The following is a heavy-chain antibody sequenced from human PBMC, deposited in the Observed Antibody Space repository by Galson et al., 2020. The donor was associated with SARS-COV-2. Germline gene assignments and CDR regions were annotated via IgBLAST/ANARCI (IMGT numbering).Heavy chain of an antibody. Sequence: ASETLSLTCSVSGDSIGRYHWSWIRQSPGRGLEWVGYFHNTVTTNYNPSLMGRVTLSVDPFTNHFSLRLTSVTAADTAVYFCARLCVGSTQGLPWWEQPDDEYCGLDLWGQGTTVTVSS. V-gene: IGHV4-59*08. CDR1: GDSIGRYH. J-gene: IGHJ6*02. CDR3: ARLCVGSTQGLPWWEQPDDEYCGLDL. CDR2: FHNTVTT. D-gene: IGHD1-26*01.